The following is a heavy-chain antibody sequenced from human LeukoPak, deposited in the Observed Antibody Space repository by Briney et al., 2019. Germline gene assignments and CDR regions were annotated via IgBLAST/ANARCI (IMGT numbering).Heavy chain of an antibody. CDR2: INSDGSRT. CDR3: AKDGSWAYYYYMDV. J-gene: IGHJ6*03. Sequence: GGSLRLSCEASGFTFSRYWMHWVRQAPGKGLVWVSRINSDGSRTTYADSVKGRFTISRDNAKNTLYLQMNSLRAEDTAVYYCAKDGSWAYYYYMDVWGKGTTVTISS. V-gene: IGHV3-74*01. CDR1: GFTFSRYW. D-gene: IGHD6-13*01.